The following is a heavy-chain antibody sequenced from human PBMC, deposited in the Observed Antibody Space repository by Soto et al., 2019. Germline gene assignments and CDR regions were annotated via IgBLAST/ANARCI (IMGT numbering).Heavy chain of an antibody. V-gene: IGHV4-34*01. Sequence: SETLSLTCVVSGGSFSTYYYNWIRQSPGKGLEWIGQINHSGSNNYSPSLKSRVTMSLDTSKNQFSLKLTSVTAADTAVYYCARGGSNDWQVAFDIWGQGTMVT. D-gene: IGHD3-9*01. CDR3: ARGGSNDWQVAFDI. CDR1: GGSFSTYY. J-gene: IGHJ3*02. CDR2: INHSGSN.